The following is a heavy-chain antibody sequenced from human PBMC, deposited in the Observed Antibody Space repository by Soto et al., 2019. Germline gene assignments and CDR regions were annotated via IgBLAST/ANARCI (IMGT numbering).Heavy chain of an antibody. CDR3: ARDLVGYSSSWFPMDV. CDR1: GYTFTSYG. D-gene: IGHD6-13*01. V-gene: IGHV1-18*01. Sequence: GASVNVSCKASGYTFTSYGISWVRQAPGQGLEWMGWISAYNGNTNYAQKLQGRVTMTTDTSTSTAYMELRSLRSDDTAVYYCARDLVGYSSSWFPMDVWGQGTTVTVSS. CDR2: ISAYNGNT. J-gene: IGHJ6*02.